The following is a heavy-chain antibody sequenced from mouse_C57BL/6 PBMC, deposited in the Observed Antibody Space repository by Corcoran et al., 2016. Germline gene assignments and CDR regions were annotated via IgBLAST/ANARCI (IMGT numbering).Heavy chain of an antibody. CDR3: ARRGDCSGYPFAY. Sequence: QIQLVQSGPELKKPGETVKISCKTSGYTFTTYGMSWVKHAPGKGLKRMGWINTYSGVPTYADDLKGRFAFSLEYSARTAYLQINNLKNEDTATYFCARRGDCSGYPFAYWGQWTLVTVSA. D-gene: IGHD3-2*02. J-gene: IGHJ3*01. V-gene: IGHV9-3*01. CDR2: INTYSGVP. CDR1: GYTFTTYG.